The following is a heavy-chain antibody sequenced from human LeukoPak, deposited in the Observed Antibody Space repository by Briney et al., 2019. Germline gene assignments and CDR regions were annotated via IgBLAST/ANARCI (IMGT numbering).Heavy chain of an antibody. J-gene: IGHJ6*03. Sequence: ASVKVSCKASGGTFSSYAISWVRQAPGQGLEWMGWINPNSGGTNYAQKFQGRVTMTRDTSTSTVYMELSSLRSEDTAVYYCARDGTGYYYYYMDVWGKGTTVTVSS. V-gene: IGHV1-8*02. CDR2: INPNSGGT. D-gene: IGHD1-26*01. CDR3: ARDGTGYYYYYMDV. CDR1: GGTFSSYA.